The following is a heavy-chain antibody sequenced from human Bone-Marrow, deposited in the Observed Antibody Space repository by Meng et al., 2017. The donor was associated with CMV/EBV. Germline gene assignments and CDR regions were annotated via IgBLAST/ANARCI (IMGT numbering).Heavy chain of an antibody. J-gene: IGHJ6*02. V-gene: IGHV3-11*04. D-gene: IGHD5-12*01. CDR2: ISSSSSTI. CDR1: GFTFSDYY. Sequence: GESLKISCAASGFTFSDYYMSWIRQAPGKGLEWVSYISSSSSTIYYADSVKGRFTISRDNAKNSLYLQMNSLRAEDTAVYYCARDPVAPPYYYYGMDVWGQGTTVTVSS. CDR3: ARDPVAPPYYYYGMDV.